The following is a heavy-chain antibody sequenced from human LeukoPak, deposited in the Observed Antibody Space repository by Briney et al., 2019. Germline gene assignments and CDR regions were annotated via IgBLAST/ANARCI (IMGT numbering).Heavy chain of an antibody. V-gene: IGHV3-30-3*01. D-gene: IGHD6-19*01. CDR2: ISYDGSNK. CDR1: GFTFSSYA. CDR3: ARDLSVAATGGLDY. J-gene: IGHJ4*02. Sequence: GGSLRLSCAASGFTFSSYAMHWVRQAPGKGLEWVAVISYDGSNKYYADSVKGRFTISRDNSKNTLYLQMNSLRAEDTAAYYCARDLSVAATGGLDYWGQGTLVTVSS.